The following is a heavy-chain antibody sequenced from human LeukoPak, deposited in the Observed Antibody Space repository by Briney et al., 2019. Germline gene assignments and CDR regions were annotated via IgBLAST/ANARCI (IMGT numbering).Heavy chain of an antibody. D-gene: IGHD6-19*01. V-gene: IGHV3-49*05. CDR2: ISGGTT. J-gene: IGHJ4*02. CDR3: SRGSGWLSVY. CDR1: GFTFGGYL. Sequence: KSGGSLRLSCTASGFTFGGYLMSWFRQAPGKGLEWIGFISGGTTEYAASVKGRFTISRDDSTSIAYLQMNSLTTEDTAVYYCSRGSGWLSVYWGQGTLVTVSP.